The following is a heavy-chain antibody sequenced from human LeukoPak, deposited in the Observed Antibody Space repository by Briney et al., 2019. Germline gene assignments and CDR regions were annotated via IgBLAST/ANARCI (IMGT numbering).Heavy chain of an antibody. CDR3: ARCGYYRFEY. CDR1: GFTFSTYW. V-gene: IGHV3-7*01. J-gene: IGHJ4*02. CDR2: IKEDGSEK. Sequence: GGSLRLSCAASGFTFSTYWMTWVLQAPGKGLEWVASIKEDGSEKYYVDSVQGRFTISRDNAKSSMYLQMNSLRAEDTGVYYCARCGYYRFEYWGQGTLVTVAS. D-gene: IGHD2/OR15-2a*01.